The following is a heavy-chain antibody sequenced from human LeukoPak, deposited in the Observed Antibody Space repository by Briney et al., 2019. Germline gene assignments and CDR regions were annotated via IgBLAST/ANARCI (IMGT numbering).Heavy chain of an antibody. CDR1: GFSFSSYG. CDR2: IRYDGSDK. V-gene: IGHV3-30*02. Sequence: HPGGSLRLSCKASGFSFSSYGMHWVRQAPGKGLEWVAFIRYDGSDKYYADSVKGRFTISRDNSNNILYLQLNSLRPEDTAVFYCAKDGVGTSTAAYWGQGALVTVSS. J-gene: IGHJ4*02. D-gene: IGHD3-3*01. CDR3: AKDGVGTSTAAY.